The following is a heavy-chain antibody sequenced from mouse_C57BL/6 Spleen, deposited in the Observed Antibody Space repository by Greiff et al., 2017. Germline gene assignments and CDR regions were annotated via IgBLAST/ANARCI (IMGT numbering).Heavy chain of an antibody. CDR1: GFTFSDYY. CDR3: AREGVRGYFDV. J-gene: IGHJ1*03. Sequence: EVQLVESEEGLVQPGSSMKLSCTASGFTFSDYYMAWVRQVPEKGLEWVANINYDGSSTYYLDSLKSRFIISRDNAKNILYLQMSSLKSEDTATYYCAREGVRGYFDVWGTGTTVTVSS. CDR2: INYDGSST. V-gene: IGHV5-16*01.